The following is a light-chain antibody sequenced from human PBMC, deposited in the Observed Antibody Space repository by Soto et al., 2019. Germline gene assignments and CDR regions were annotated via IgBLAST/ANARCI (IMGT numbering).Light chain of an antibody. CDR1: QSVSSY. V-gene: IGKV3-11*01. J-gene: IGKJ3*01. Sequence: EIVLTQSPATLSLSPGERATLSCRASQSVSSYLAWYQQKPGQAPRLLIYDASNRATGIPARFSGSGSVTDFTLTISSLEPEDFAVYCCQQRSNWPVTFGPGTKVDIK. CDR3: QQRSNWPVT. CDR2: DAS.